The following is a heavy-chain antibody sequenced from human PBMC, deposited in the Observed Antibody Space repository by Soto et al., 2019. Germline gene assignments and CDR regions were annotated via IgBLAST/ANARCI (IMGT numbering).Heavy chain of an antibody. D-gene: IGHD6-19*01. J-gene: IGHJ4*02. V-gene: IGHV3-23*01. CDR3: AKDEKRTSGWSFDN. Sequence: EVQLLESGGGLVQPGGSLRLSCAASGFTFSSYAMTWVRQAPGKGLEWVSGISDGGGSTNYADSVKGRFTISRDNSRNTVYLQMNGLRVEDTAVYYCAKDEKRTSGWSFDNWGQGTLVTVSS. CDR2: ISDGGGST. CDR1: GFTFSSYA.